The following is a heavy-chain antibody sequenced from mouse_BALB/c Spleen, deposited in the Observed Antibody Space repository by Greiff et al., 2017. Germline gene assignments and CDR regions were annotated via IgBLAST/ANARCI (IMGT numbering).Heavy chain of an antibody. CDR1: GFTFSDYY. J-gene: IGHJ3*01. V-gene: IGHV5-4*02. CDR3: ARDEGGEDFAY. CDR2: ISDGGSYT. Sequence: EVKLMESGGGLVKPGGSLKLSCAASGFTFSDYYMYWVRQTPEKRLVWVATISDGGSYTYYPDSVKGRFTISRDNAKNNLYLQMSSLKSEDTAMYYCARDEGGEDFAYWGQGTLVTVSA.